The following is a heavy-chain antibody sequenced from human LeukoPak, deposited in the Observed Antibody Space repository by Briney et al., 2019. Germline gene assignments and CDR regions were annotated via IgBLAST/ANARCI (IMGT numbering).Heavy chain of an antibody. D-gene: IGHD1-7*01. Sequence: GESLKISCKGSGYSFTNYWIAWVRQMPGKGLEWMGVIYPGDSDTTYSPSFQGQVTISADKSISTAYLQWSSLKASDTAMYYCARHGTGTSQYYFYFGMDVWGRGTTVTVSS. CDR3: ARHGTGTSQYYFYFGMDV. J-gene: IGHJ6*02. CDR1: GYSFTNYW. V-gene: IGHV5-51*01. CDR2: IYPGDSDT.